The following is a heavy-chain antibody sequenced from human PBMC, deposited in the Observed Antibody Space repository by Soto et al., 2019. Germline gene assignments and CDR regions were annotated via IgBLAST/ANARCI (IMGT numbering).Heavy chain of an antibody. CDR3: ARRAWDSYYAIDX. CDR2: ISYDGSDK. CDR1: GFTYTDFA. Sequence: VQLVESGGGEVQPGRSLRLSCAASGFTYTDFALHWVRQAPGKGLEWVAIISYDGSDKYYADSVKGRFAISRDNPKNTLYLEMNSLRPEDTAVYFCARRAWDSYYAIDXWXXGXTVTVFS. D-gene: IGHD3-22*01. V-gene: IGHV3-30*09. J-gene: IGHJ6*04.